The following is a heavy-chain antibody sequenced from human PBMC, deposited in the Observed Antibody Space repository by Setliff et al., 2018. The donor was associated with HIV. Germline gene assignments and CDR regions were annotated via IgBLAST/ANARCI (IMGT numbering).Heavy chain of an antibody. CDR1: GYSISIGYY. J-gene: IGHJ6*02. CDR2: IYHSGST. CDR3: ARGRPWGVTTPHGMDV. V-gene: IGHV4-38-2*01. Sequence: SETLSLTCAVSGYSISIGYYWGWIRQPPGKGLEWIGNIYHSGSTKHEDSVKGRFTISRDNAKNTLFLQMNSLGAEDTAVYYCARGRPWGVTTPHGMDVWGQGTTVTVSS. D-gene: IGHD4-17*01.